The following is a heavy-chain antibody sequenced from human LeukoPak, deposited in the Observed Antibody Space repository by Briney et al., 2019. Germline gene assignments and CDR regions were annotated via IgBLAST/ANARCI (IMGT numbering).Heavy chain of an antibody. V-gene: IGHV1-2*02. D-gene: IGHD1-14*01. J-gene: IGHJ3*02. CDR1: GYTFTGYY. CDR3: ARSGGDYGTTEGAFDI. Sequence: ASVKVSCKASGYTFTGYYMHWVRQAPGQGLEWMGWINPNSGGTNYAQKFQGRVTMTRDTSISTAYMELSRLRSDDTAVYYCARSGGDYGTTEGAFDIWGQGTMVTVPS. CDR2: INPNSGGT.